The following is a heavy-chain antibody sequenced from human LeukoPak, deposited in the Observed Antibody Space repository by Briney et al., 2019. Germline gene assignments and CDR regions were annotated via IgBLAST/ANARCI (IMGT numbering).Heavy chain of an antibody. CDR1: GYSFTSYW. D-gene: IGHD3-3*01. Sequence: KIGESLKISCKGSGYSFTSYWIGWVRQMPGKDLEWMGIIYPGDSDTRYSPSFQGQVTISADKSISTAYLHWSSLKASDTAMYYCARVRDYDFWSGSTWYFDLWGRGTLVTVSS. CDR3: ARVRDYDFWSGSTWYFDL. V-gene: IGHV5-51*01. J-gene: IGHJ2*01. CDR2: IYPGDSDT.